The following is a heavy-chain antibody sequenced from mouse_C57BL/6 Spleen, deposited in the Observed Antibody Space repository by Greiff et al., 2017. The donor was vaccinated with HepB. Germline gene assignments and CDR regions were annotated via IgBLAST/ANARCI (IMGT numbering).Heavy chain of an antibody. CDR3: ARYGLGFDY. D-gene: IGHD3-3*01. V-gene: IGHV7-3*01. CDR1: GFTFTDYY. CDR2: IRNKANGYTT. Sequence: EVKLVESGGGLVQPGGSLSLSCAASGFTFTDYYMSWVRQPPGKALEWLGFIRNKANGYTTEYSASVKGRFTISRDNSQRILYLQMNALRAEDSATYYCARYGLGFDYWGQGTTLTVSS. J-gene: IGHJ2*01.